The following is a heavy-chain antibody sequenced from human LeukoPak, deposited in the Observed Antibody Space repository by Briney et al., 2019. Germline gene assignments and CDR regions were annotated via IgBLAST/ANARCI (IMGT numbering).Heavy chain of an antibody. V-gene: IGHV1-46*01. CDR3: ARVRRSGWYDY. D-gene: IGHD6-19*01. CDR2: INPSGGST. Sequence: GASVKVSCKASGYIFTSYYMHWVRQAPGQGLEWMGIINPSGGSTSYAQKFQGRVTMTRDTSTSTVYMELSSLRSEDTAVYYCARVRRSGWYDYWGQGTLVTVSS. CDR1: GYIFTSYY. J-gene: IGHJ4*02.